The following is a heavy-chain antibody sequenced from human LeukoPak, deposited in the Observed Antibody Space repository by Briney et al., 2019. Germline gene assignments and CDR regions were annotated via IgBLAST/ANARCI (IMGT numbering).Heavy chain of an antibody. CDR3: ARKVAVAMDLDY. Sequence: GGSLRLSCVASGFTFKSYGMTWVRQVLGKGLEWLSSITGAGTSTKYADSVNGRFTISRDNSKNTLSLQMTGLRAEDTAVYYCARKVAVAMDLDYWGQGTLVTVSS. V-gene: IGHV3-23*01. D-gene: IGHD5-18*01. J-gene: IGHJ4*02. CDR1: GFTFKSYG. CDR2: ITGAGTST.